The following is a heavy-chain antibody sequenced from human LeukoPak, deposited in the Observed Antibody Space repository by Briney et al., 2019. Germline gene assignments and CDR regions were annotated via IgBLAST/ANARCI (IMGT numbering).Heavy chain of an antibody. Sequence: SETLSLTCAVSGGSISSGGYSWSWIRQPPGKGLEWIGYIYHSGSTYYNPSLKSRVTISVDASKNQFSLKLNSVTAADTAVYYCARTGSVGATFWFDPWGQGTLVTVSS. D-gene: IGHD1-26*01. CDR1: GGSISSGGYS. J-gene: IGHJ5*02. CDR3: ARTGSVGATFWFDP. V-gene: IGHV4-30-2*01. CDR2: IYHSGST.